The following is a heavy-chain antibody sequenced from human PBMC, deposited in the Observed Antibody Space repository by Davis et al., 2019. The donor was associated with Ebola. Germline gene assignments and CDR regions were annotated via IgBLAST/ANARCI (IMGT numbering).Heavy chain of an antibody. J-gene: IGHJ6*02. Sequence: GESLKISCAASGFTVSSNYMSWVRQAPGKGLEWVAVISYDGSNKYYADSVKGRFTISRDNSKNTLYLQMNSLRAEDTAVYYCAKVDTAMVYYYYYGMDVWGQGTTVTVSS. D-gene: IGHD5-18*01. CDR1: GFTVSSNY. CDR2: ISYDGSNK. V-gene: IGHV3-30-3*01. CDR3: AKVDTAMVYYYYYGMDV.